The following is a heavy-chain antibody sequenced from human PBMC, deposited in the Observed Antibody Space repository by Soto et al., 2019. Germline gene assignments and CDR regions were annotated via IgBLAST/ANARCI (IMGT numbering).Heavy chain of an antibody. J-gene: IGHJ5*02. CDR3: ARDLKAARPFSVFPNWFDP. CDR1: GFTFSDYY. Sequence: QVQLVESGGGLVKPGGSLRLSCAASGFTFSDYYMSWIRQAPGKGLEWVSYISSSGSTIYYADSVKGRFTISRDNAKNSLYLQMNSLRAEDTAVYYCARDLKAARPFSVFPNWFDPWGQGTLVTVSS. V-gene: IGHV3-11*01. CDR2: ISSSGSTI. D-gene: IGHD6-6*01.